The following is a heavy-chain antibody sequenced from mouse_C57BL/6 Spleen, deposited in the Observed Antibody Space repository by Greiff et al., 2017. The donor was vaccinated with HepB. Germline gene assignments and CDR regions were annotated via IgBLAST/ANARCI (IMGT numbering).Heavy chain of an antibody. CDR2: IHPNSGST. CDR1: GYTFTSYW. V-gene: IGHV1-64*01. CDR3: ARARGGSSLYAMDY. Sequence: QVQLQQPGAELVKPGASVKLSCKASGYTFTSYWMHWVKQRPGQGLEWIGMIHPNSGSTNYNEKFKSKATLTVDKSSSTAYMQLSSLTSEDSAVYYCARARGGSSLYAMDYWGQGTSVTVSS. J-gene: IGHJ4*01. D-gene: IGHD1-1*01.